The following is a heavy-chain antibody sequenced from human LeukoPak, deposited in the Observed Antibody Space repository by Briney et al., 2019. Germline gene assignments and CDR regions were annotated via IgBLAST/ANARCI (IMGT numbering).Heavy chain of an antibody. CDR1: GSISGYY. D-gene: IGHD2-2*01. J-gene: IGHJ3*02. CDR3: ARQKCTSASCLTKNAFDI. Sequence: PSETLSLTCTVSGSISGYYWSWIRQPPGKGLEWIGYLYTSGSTNYNPSLESRVTISVDTSKNQFSLDLSSVTAADTAVYYCARQKCTSASCLTKNAFDIWGQGTMVTVSS. CDR2: LYTSGST. V-gene: IGHV4-4*09.